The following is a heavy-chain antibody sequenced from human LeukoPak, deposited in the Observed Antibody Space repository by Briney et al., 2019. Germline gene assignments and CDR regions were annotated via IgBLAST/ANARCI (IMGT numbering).Heavy chain of an antibody. CDR2: ISSSSSTI. Sequence: GGSLRLSCAASGFTFSNAWMNWVRQAPGKGLEWVSYISSSSSTIYYADSVKGRFTISRDNAKNSLYLQMNSLRAEDTAVYYCARAHAEIRLWFGELTGWFDPWGQGTLVTVSS. CDR3: ARAHAEIRLWFGELTGWFDP. J-gene: IGHJ5*02. V-gene: IGHV3-48*01. D-gene: IGHD3-10*01. CDR1: GFTFSNAW.